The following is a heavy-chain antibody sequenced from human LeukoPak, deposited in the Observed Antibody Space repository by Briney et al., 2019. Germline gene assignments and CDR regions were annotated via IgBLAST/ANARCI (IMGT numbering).Heavy chain of an antibody. V-gene: IGHV3-21*01. J-gene: IGHJ4*02. CDR3: ASTKGSSWYGFDY. CDR1: GFTFSSYS. Sequence: GGSLRLSCAASGFTFSSYSMNWVRQAPGKGLEWVSSISSSSSYIYYADSVKSRFTISRDNAKNSLYLQMNSLRAEDTAVYYCASTKGSSWYGFDYWGEGTLVTVSS. D-gene: IGHD6-13*01. CDR2: ISSSSSYI.